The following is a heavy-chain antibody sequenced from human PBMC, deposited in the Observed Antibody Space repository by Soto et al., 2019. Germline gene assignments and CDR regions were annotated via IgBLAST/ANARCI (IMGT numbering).Heavy chain of an antibody. CDR3: AKVLLWLGELSLGDYYFDY. V-gene: IGHV3-23*01. J-gene: IGHJ4*02. CDR1: GFTFSSYA. Sequence: EVQLLESGGGLVQPGGSLRLSCAASGFTFSSYAMSWVRQAPGKGLEWVSAISGSGGSTYYADSVKGRFTISRDNSKNTLYLQMNSLRAEDTAVYYCAKVLLWLGELSLGDYYFDYWGQGTLVTVSS. D-gene: IGHD3-10*01. CDR2: ISGSGGST.